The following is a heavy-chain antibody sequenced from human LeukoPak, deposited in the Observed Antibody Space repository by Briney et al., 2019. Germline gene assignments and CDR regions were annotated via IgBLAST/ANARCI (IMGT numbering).Heavy chain of an antibody. V-gene: IGHV3-30*02. J-gene: IGHJ4*02. CDR1: GFTFSNYG. D-gene: IGHD2-15*01. Sequence: PGGSLRLSCAASGFTFSNYGIHWVRQAPGKGLEWVAFIRYDGSNKYYVDSVKGRFTISRDNSKNTLYLQVNSLRGEDTAVYYCARGYGYFDYWGQGTPVTVSS. CDR3: ARGYGYFDY. CDR2: IRYDGSNK.